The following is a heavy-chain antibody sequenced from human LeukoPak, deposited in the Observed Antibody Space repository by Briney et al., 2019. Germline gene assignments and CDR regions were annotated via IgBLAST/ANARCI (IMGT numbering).Heavy chain of an antibody. CDR2: TRSNSDYGTT. Sequence: KPGGSLRLSCEASGFTFPNAWMNWVRQAPGKGLEWVGRTRSNSDYGTTDYAAFVKGRFTISRHDSESTLYLQMNSLQTEDTAVYYCTTRDLRYYGSGTYPVAFDIWGQGTMVTVSS. J-gene: IGHJ3*02. D-gene: IGHD3-10*01. V-gene: IGHV3-15*05. CDR1: GFTFPNAW. CDR3: TTRDLRYYGSGTYPVAFDI.